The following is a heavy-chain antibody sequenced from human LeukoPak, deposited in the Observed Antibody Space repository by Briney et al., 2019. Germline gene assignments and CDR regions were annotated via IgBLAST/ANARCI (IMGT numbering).Heavy chain of an antibody. CDR2: IYYSGST. CDR1: GGSISSSSYY. Sequence: SETLSLTCTVSGGSISSSSYYWGWIRQPPGKGLEWIGSIYYSGSTYYNPSLKSRVTISVDTSKNQFSLKLSPVTAADTAVYYCARQDHFWSGFAFDIWGQGTMVTVPS. CDR3: ARQDHFWSGFAFDI. V-gene: IGHV4-39*01. D-gene: IGHD3-3*01. J-gene: IGHJ3*02.